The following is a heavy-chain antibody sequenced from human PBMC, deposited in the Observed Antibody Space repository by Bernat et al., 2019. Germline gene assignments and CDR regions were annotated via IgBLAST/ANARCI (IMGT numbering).Heavy chain of an antibody. CDR1: GDSINYYY. Sequence: QVQLQESGPGLLKPSETLSLTCTVSGDSINYYYWSWIRQPAGKGLEWIGRIYASGSTNYNPSLKSRVTMSIETSNNQFSLNIWSVTAADTAVYYCARLYSQNWSEYYFDYWGQGILVTVSP. J-gene: IGHJ4*02. V-gene: IGHV4-4*07. CDR2: IYASGST. CDR3: ARLYSQNWSEYYFDY. D-gene: IGHD1-1*01.